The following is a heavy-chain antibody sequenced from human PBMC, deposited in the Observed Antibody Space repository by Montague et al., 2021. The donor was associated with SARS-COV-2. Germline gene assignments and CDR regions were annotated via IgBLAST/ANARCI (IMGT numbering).Heavy chain of an antibody. J-gene: IGHJ6*02. CDR3: ARSVQFAYGLDV. V-gene: IGHV4-59*08. CDR1: SGSISNYY. CDR2: ISHTEST. Sequence: SGTLSLTCTVSSGSISNYYWSWIRQPPGKGLEWIGFISHTESTNYNPSLESRVSISIDTSKSQFSLRVRSVTAADTAMYYCARSVQFAYGLDVWGQGTTVTISS. D-gene: IGHD3-16*01.